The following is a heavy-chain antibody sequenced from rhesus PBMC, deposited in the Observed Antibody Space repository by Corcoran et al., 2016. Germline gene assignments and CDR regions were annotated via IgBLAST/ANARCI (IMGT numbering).Heavy chain of an antibody. CDR3: ASGGGSSPGDY. CDR1: VALTRVSY. J-gene: IGHJ4*01. D-gene: IGHD4-29*01. Sequence: QLQLQESGPGLGKPSEPFSVTCAVSVALTRVSYWSWIRQAPGKGREWMGYIYGSGSSTNYNPSLKSRVTLSVDTSKNQLSLKLSSVTAADTAVYYCASGGGSSPGDYWGQGVLVTVSS. V-gene: IGHV4-169*02. CDR2: IYGSGSST.